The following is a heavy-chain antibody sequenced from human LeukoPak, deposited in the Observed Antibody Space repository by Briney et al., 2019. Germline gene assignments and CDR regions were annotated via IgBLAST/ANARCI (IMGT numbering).Heavy chain of an antibody. D-gene: IGHD3-10*01. CDR3: ALYGSGSYYNELWFDP. CDR1: GGSLSSYY. Sequence: SETLSLTCTVSGGSLSSYYWSWIRQPPGKGLEWIGYIYYSGSTNYNPSLKSRVTISVDTSKNQFSLKLSSVTAADTAVYYCALYGSGSYYNELWFDPGGQGTLVTVSS. V-gene: IGHV4-59*01. J-gene: IGHJ5*02. CDR2: IYYSGST.